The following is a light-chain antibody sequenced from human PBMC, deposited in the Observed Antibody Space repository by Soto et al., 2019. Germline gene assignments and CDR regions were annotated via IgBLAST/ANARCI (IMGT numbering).Light chain of an antibody. CDR3: AAWDDSLNGYV. V-gene: IGLV2-14*01. J-gene: IGLJ1*01. CDR2: EVS. CDR1: SSDVGAYNY. Sequence: QSVLTQPASVSGSPGQSITISCTGTSSDVGAYNYVAWYQQYPGKAPKLMIYEVSNRPSGVSNRFSGSKSGNTAFLTISGLQAEDEADYYCAAWDDSLNGYVFGTGTKVT.